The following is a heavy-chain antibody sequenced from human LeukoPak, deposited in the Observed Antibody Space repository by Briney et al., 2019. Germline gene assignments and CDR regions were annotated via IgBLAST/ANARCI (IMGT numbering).Heavy chain of an antibody. V-gene: IGHV4-61*01. CDR3: ARAYGGIREGYYGMDV. J-gene: IGHJ6*02. CDR2: IYYSGST. CDR1: GGSVSSGSYY. D-gene: IGHD4-23*01. Sequence: PSETLSLTCTVSGGSVSSGSYYWSWIRQPPGKGLEWIGYIYYSGSTNYNPSLKSRVTISVDTPKNQFSLKLSSVTAADTVVYYCARAYGGIREGYYGMDVWGQGTTVTVSS.